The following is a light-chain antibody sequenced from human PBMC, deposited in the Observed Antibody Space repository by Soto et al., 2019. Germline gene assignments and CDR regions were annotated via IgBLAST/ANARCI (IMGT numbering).Light chain of an antibody. CDR1: QSVSSY. CDR3: QQRNNWPWT. Sequence: GTLSLSPGERATLSCRASQSVSSYLAWYQQKPGQAPRLLIYDASNRATGIPARFSGSGSGTDFTLTISSLEPEDFGVYYCQQRNNWPWTFGQGTKVDIK. CDR2: DAS. V-gene: IGKV3-11*01. J-gene: IGKJ1*01.